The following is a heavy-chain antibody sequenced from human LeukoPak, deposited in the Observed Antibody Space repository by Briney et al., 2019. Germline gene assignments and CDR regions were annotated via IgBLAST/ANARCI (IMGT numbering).Heavy chain of an antibody. J-gene: IGHJ6*03. CDR2: IYSGGST. V-gene: IGHV3-53*01. D-gene: IGHD3-22*01. CDR3: ARNGYYYDSSGYYGYYMDV. Sequence: GGSLRLSCAASGFTVSSNYMSWVRQAPGKGLEWVSVIYSGGSTYYADSVKGRFTLSRDNSKNTLYLQMNSLSAEDTAVYYCARNGYYYDSSGYYGYYMDVWGKGTTVTVSS. CDR1: GFTVSSNY.